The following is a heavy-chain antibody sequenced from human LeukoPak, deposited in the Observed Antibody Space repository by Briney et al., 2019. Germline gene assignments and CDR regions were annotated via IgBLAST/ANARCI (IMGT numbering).Heavy chain of an antibody. D-gene: IGHD3-9*01. Sequence: GRSLRLSCAASGFTFSSYGMHWVRQAPGKGLEWVAVISYDGSNKYYADSVKGRFTISRDNSKNTLYLQMNSLRAEDTAVYYCARDGPYFDSMPVDWGQGTLVTVSS. J-gene: IGHJ4*02. CDR1: GFTFSSYG. V-gene: IGHV3-30*19. CDR3: ARDGPYFDSMPVD. CDR2: ISYDGSNK.